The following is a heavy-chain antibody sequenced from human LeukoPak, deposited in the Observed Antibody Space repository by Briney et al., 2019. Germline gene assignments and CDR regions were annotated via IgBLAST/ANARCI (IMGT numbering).Heavy chain of an antibody. V-gene: IGHV3-23*01. CDR2: TSDIGAAT. CDR3: AKRSCSGGSCNFDY. Sequence: GGSLRLSCAASGFTFSSYAMSWVRQAPGKGLEWVSATSDIGAATNYADSVKGRLTISRDNSKNTLYLQMNSLRAEDTAVYYCAKRSCSGGSCNFDYWGQGTLVTVS. D-gene: IGHD2-15*01. J-gene: IGHJ4*02. CDR1: GFTFSSYA.